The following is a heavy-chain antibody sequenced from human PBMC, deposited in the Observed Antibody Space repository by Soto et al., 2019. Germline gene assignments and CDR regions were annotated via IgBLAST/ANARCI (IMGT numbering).Heavy chain of an antibody. CDR3: AKMLHHDYIWGSYHNRPIDAFDI. V-gene: IGHV3-23*01. CDR1: GFTFSSYA. CDR2: ISGSGGST. Sequence: GGSLRLSCAASGFTFSSYAMSWVRQAPGKGLEWVSAISGSGGSTYYADSVKGRFTISRDNSKNTLYLQMNSLRAEDTAVYYCAKMLHHDYIWGSYHNRPIDAFDIWGQGTMVTVSS. D-gene: IGHD3-16*02. J-gene: IGHJ3*02.